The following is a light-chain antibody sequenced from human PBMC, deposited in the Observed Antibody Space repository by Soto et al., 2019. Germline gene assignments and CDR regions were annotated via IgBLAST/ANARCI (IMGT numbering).Light chain of an antibody. J-gene: IGKJ1*01. CDR3: LQDYTYPWT. Sequence: IQMTQSPSSLSASVRDRVTITCRASQDIGNDLGWYQQKPGKAPNLLIYAASSLRSGVPSRFSGSGSGTHFILTTNSLQAEDSATYFCLQDYTYPWTFGQGTKVEIK. V-gene: IGKV1-6*02. CDR2: AAS. CDR1: QDIGND.